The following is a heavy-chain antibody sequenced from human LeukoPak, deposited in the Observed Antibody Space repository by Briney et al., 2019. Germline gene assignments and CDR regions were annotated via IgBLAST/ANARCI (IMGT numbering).Heavy chain of an antibody. CDR2: INPNSGGT. CDR1: GYTFTGYY. CDR3: ASESGYSYGYVPFDY. Sequence: GASVKVSCKASGYTFTGYYMHWVRQAPGQGLEWMGWINPNSGGTNYAQKFQGRVTMTRDTSISTAYMELSRLRSDDPAVYYCASESGYSYGYVPFDYWGQGTLVTVSS. D-gene: IGHD5-18*01. V-gene: IGHV1-2*02. J-gene: IGHJ4*02.